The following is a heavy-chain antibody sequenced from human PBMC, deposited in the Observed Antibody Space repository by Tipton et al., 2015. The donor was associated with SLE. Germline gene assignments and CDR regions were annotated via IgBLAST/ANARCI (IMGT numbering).Heavy chain of an antibody. CDR1: GFTFSSYA. V-gene: IGHV3-30*04. CDR2: ISYDGSNK. CDR3: ARLYTSGWDDGFDI. Sequence: SLRLSCAASGFTFSSYAMHWVRQAPGKGLEWVAVISYDGSNKYYADSVKGRFTISRDNSKNTLYLQMNSLRAEDTAVYYCARLYTSGWDDGFDIWGQGTVVTVSS. D-gene: IGHD6-19*01. J-gene: IGHJ3*02.